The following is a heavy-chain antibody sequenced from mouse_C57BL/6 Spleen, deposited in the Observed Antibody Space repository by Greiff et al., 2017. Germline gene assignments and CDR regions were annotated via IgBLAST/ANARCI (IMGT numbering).Heavy chain of an antibody. Sequence: QVQLQQSGAELARPGASVKMSCKASGYTFTSYTMYWVKQRPGQGLEWIGYFNPSSGYTKYNQKFKDKATLTADKSSSTAYMQLSSLTSEDAAIYYYAREGTMVTAGAWFAYWGQGTLVTVSA. CDR3: AREGTMVTAGAWFAY. CDR1: GYTFTSYT. V-gene: IGHV1-4*01. CDR2: FNPSSGYT. J-gene: IGHJ3*01. D-gene: IGHD2-1*01.